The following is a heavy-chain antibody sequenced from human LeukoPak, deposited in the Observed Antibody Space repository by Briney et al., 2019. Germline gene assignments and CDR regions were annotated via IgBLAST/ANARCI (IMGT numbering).Heavy chain of an antibody. J-gene: IGHJ4*02. CDR3: ARDGEMRAYDY. CDR2: IYYSGST. CDR1: GGSISSYY. D-gene: IGHD5-24*01. V-gene: IGHV4-59*01. Sequence: SETLSLTCTVSGGSISSYYWSWIRQPPGKGLEWIGYIYYSGSTNYNPSLKSRVTISVDTSKNQFSLKLSSVTAADTAVYYCARDGEMRAYDYWGQGTLVTVSS.